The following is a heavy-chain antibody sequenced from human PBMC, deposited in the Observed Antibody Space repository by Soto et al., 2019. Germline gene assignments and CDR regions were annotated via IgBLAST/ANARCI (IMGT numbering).Heavy chain of an antibody. CDR3: ARLAPRDGDPKTVRAFDI. Sequence: QVQLQESGPGLVKPSETLSLTCTVSGGPITSFFWSWIRQPPGKGLEWIAYISSSGSTKYNPSLKSRVTISLDTSKNQFSLRSISVTAADTAVYYCARLAPRDGDPKTVRAFDIWGQGTMVTVSS. V-gene: IGHV4-59*01. J-gene: IGHJ3*02. D-gene: IGHD1-1*01. CDR1: GGPITSFF. CDR2: ISSSGST.